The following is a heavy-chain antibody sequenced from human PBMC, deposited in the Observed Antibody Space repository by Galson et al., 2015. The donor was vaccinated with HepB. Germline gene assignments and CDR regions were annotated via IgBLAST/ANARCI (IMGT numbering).Heavy chain of an antibody. CDR2: IWYDGSNE. CDR1: GFSFSSYG. V-gene: IGHV3-33*08. J-gene: IGHJ4*02. Sequence: SLRLSCAASGFSFSSYGMHWVRQAPGKGLEWVAVIWYDGSNEYYADSVKGRFTISRDNSKNTLYLQMNSLTAEDTAVYYCARDFAVAVAAERDYWGQGTLVTVSS. D-gene: IGHD6-19*01. CDR3: ARDFAVAVAAERDY.